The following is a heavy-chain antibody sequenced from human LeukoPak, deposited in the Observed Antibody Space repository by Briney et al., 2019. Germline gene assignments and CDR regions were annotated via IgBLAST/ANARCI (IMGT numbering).Heavy chain of an antibody. D-gene: IGHD4-17*01. CDR3: ARGAVTTRSPFGY. CDR1: GGSSSGYY. V-gene: IGHV4-34*01. J-gene: IGHJ4*02. CDR2: INHSGST. Sequence: PSETLSLTCAVYGGSSSGYYWSWIRQPPGKGLEWIGEINHSGSTNYNPSLKSRVTISVDTSKNQFSLKLSSVIAADTAVYYCARGAVTTRSPFGYWGQGTLVTVSS.